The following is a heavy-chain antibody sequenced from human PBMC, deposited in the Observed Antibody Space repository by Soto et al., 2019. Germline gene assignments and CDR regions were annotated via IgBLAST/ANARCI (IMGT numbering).Heavy chain of an antibody. Sequence: QVQLQESGPGLVKPSETLSLTCTVSGGYVSSGSYYWSWTRQPPGKGLEWIGYIYDSGSTNYYPSLKSRVTISVDTSKNQFALKLSSVTAADTAVYYCAREPTVTYFDYWGQGTLVTVSS. V-gene: IGHV4-61*01. D-gene: IGHD4-17*01. CDR1: GGYVSSGSYY. CDR2: IYDSGST. J-gene: IGHJ4*02. CDR3: AREPTVTYFDY.